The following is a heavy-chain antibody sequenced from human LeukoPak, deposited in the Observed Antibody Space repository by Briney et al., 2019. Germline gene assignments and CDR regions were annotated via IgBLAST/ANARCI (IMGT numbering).Heavy chain of an antibody. D-gene: IGHD3-10*01. CDR2: IYHSGST. V-gene: IGHV4-30-2*01. J-gene: IGHJ5*02. Sequence: SETLFLICAVSGGSFSSGGYSWSLLRPPPGKGLEWIGYIYHSGSTYYNPSLKSLLIILVDRSKNQFSLKVSSVTTADTAVYYCARSLWFGSNWFDPWGQGTLVTVSS. CDR3: ARSLWFGSNWFDP. CDR1: GGSFSSGGYS.